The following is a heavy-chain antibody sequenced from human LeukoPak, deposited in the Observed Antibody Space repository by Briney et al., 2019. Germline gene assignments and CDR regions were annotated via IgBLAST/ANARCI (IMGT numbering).Heavy chain of an antibody. Sequence: SETLSLTCTVSGGSISSYYWSWIRQPAGKGLEWIGRIYTSGSTNYNPSLKRRVTISVDRSTSQFSLKLSSVTAADTAVYYCARDVPTGGNSGYYYYYMDVWGKGTTVTVSS. CDR2: IYTSGST. CDR3: ARDVPTGGNSGYYYYYMDV. J-gene: IGHJ6*03. CDR1: GGSISSYY. V-gene: IGHV4-4*07. D-gene: IGHD4-23*01.